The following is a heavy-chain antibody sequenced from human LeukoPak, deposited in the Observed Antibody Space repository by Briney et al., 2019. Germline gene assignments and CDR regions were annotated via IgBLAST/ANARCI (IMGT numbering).Heavy chain of an antibody. J-gene: IGHJ4*02. D-gene: IGHD4-17*01. CDR3: ARDTTVTTPNAHFDY. Sequence: PSETLSLTCTVSGGSIGTSYWSWIRQPPGKGLEWIGYIYYSGGTDYNPSLKSRVTISVDTSKNQFSLKLSSVTAADTAVYYCARDTTVTTPNAHFDYWGQGTLVTVSS. CDR1: GGSIGTSY. V-gene: IGHV4-59*12. CDR2: IYYSGGT.